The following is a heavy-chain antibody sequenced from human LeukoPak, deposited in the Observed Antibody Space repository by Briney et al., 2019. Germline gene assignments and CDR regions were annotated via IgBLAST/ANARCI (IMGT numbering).Heavy chain of an antibody. CDR1: GFTFSSYW. V-gene: IGHV3-7*01. J-gene: IGHJ4*02. CDR3: AREPVVAATSEGFDY. Sequence: GGSLRLSCAASGFTFSSYWMSWVRQAPGKGLEWVANIKQDRSEKYYVDSVKGRFTISRDNAKNSLYLQMNSLRAEDTAVYYCAREPVVAATSEGFDYWGQGTLVTVSS. D-gene: IGHD2-15*01. CDR2: IKQDRSEK.